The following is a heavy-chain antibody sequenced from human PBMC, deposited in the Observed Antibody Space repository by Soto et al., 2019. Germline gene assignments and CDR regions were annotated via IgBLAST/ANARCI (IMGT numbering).Heavy chain of an antibody. CDR3: AREIVTAGGNNYFDP. V-gene: IGHV4-4*02. CDR1: GGTVASSHW. CDR2: VYHTGDT. J-gene: IGHJ5*02. Sequence: SESLALTCGVSGGTVASSHWWSWVRQSPGRGLEWIGNVYHTGDTNFNPSLQSRVTFSVDKSDNQFSLRLTSVTAADTAVYFCAREIVTAGGNNYFDPWGPGTLVTVSS. D-gene: IGHD2-21*02.